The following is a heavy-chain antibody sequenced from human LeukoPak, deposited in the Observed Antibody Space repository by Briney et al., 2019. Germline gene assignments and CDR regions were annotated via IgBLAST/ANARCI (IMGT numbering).Heavy chain of an antibody. CDR1: GDSVSSGNYA. J-gene: IGHJ6*03. CDR2: TYYNSKWYN. CDR3: VRESVSFFGVIKQNSIYYMDV. V-gene: IGHV6-1*01. Sequence: SQTLSLTCAISGDSVSSGNYALNWIRQSPSRGLEWLGRTYYNSKWYNDYAVSVKTRVAINPDTSKNQVSLQLNSVTPEDTAVYYCVRESVSFFGVIKQNSIYYMDVWGKGTRVTVSS. D-gene: IGHD3-3*01.